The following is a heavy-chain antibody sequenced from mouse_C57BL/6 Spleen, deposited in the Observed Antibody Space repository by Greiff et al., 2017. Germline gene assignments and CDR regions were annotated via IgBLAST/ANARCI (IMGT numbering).Heavy chain of an antibody. V-gene: IGHV1-81*01. Sequence: VQLQQSGAELARPGASVKLSCKASGYTFTSYGISWVKQRTGQGLEWIGEIYPRSGNTYYNEKFKGKATLTADKSSSTAYMELRSLTSEDSAVYFCAREETGMFAYWGQGTLVTVSA. CDR1: GYTFTSYG. CDR3: AREETGMFAY. D-gene: IGHD4-1*01. J-gene: IGHJ3*01. CDR2: IYPRSGNT.